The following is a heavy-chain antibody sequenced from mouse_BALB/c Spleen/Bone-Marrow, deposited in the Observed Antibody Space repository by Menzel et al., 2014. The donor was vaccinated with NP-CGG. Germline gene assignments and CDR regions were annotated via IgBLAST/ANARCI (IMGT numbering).Heavy chain of an antibody. V-gene: IGHV1-9*01. CDR3: ARVLYYGNYDSFAY. CDR1: GYTFSSYW. CDR2: ILPGSGTS. Sequence: VKLVESGAELMKPGASVKISCKATGYTFSSYWIEWVKLRPGHGLEWIGEILPGSGTSNYNMKFKGKATFTADTSSNPAYMQLSSLTSEDSAVYYCARVLYYGNYDSFAYWGQGTLVTVSA. D-gene: IGHD2-1*01. J-gene: IGHJ3*01.